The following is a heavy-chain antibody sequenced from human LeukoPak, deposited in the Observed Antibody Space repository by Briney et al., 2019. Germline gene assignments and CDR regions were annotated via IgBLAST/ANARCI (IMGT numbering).Heavy chain of an antibody. J-gene: IGHJ4*02. Sequence: GGSLRLSCGASGFVFSNYWMSWVRQAPGKGLEWVSSISSSSSYIYYADSVKGRFTISRDNAKNSLYLQMNSLRAEDTAVYYCARGGGYYYDSSGYYPHYWGQGTLVTVSS. D-gene: IGHD3-22*01. V-gene: IGHV3-21*01. CDR1: GFVFSNYW. CDR3: ARGGGYYYDSSGYYPHY. CDR2: ISSSSSYI.